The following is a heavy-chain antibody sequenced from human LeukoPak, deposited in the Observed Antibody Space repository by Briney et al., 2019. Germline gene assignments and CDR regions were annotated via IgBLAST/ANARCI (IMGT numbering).Heavy chain of an antibody. CDR2: VYYFGST. J-gene: IGHJ1*01. D-gene: IGHD4-17*01. CDR3: ARGTVSTEYLQP. Sequence: PSETLSLTCTVSGGSIGTYYWNWIRQPPGKGLEWIGYVYYFGSTNYNPSLKSRVTMSVDTSKNQFSLKLSSVTAADTAVYYCARGTVSTEYLQPWGQGTLVTVSS. V-gene: IGHV4-59*01. CDR1: GGSIGTYY.